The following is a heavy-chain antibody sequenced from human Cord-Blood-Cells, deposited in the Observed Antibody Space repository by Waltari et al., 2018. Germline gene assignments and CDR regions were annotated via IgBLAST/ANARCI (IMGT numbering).Heavy chain of an antibody. J-gene: IGHJ2*01. D-gene: IGHD6-19*01. CDR3: ARQPAGARGYWYFDL. CDR1: GGSISSSSYY. CDR2: IYYSGST. Sequence: PGLVKPSETLSLTCTVSGGSISSSSYYWGWIRQPPGKGLEWIGSIYYSGSTYYNPSLKSRVTISVDTSKNQFSLKLSSVTAADTAVYYCARQPAGARGYWYFDLWGRGTLVTVSS. V-gene: IGHV4-39*07.